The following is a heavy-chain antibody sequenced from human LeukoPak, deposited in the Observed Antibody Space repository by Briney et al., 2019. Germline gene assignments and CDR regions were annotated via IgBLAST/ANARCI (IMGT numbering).Heavy chain of an antibody. CDR2: IYTSGST. D-gene: IGHD5-18*01. CDR3: ARADVDTAMADAYDAFDI. J-gene: IGHJ3*02. V-gene: IGHV4-4*07. CDR1: GGSISSYY. Sequence: SEALSLTCTASGGSISSYYWSWIRQPAGKGLEWIGRIYTSGSTNYNPSLKSRVTMSVDTSKNQFSLKLSSVTAADTAVYYCARADVDTAMADAYDAFDIWGQGTMVTVSS.